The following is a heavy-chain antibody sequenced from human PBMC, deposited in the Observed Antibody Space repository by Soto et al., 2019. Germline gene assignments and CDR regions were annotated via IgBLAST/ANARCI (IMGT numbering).Heavy chain of an antibody. CDR1: GGSISSGGYS. V-gene: IGHV4-30-2*01. D-gene: IGHD6-6*01. CDR2: MYHSGST. J-gene: IGHJ4*02. Sequence: SETLSLTCAVSGGSISSGGYSWSWIRQPPGKGLEWIGYMYHSGSTYYNPSLKSRVTISVDRSKNQFSLKLSSVTAADTAVYYCARAPYSSSGNYFDYWGQGTLVTVSS. CDR3: ARAPYSSSGNYFDY.